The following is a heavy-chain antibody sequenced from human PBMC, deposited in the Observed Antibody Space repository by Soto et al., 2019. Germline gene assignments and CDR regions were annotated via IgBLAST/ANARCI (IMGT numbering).Heavy chain of an antibody. Sequence: QVQLVQSGAEVKKPGASVKVSCKASGYTFTRYGLSWVRQAPGQGLEWMGWISAYNGNTDHAQKFQGRVTLTTDTCTSSDWRELRSLSWDDTAVYYWARLSMVAGYFQRWGQGALVTVSS. J-gene: IGHJ1*01. CDR2: ISAYNGNT. CDR1: GYTFTRYG. V-gene: IGHV1-18*01. CDR3: ARLSMVAGYFQR. D-gene: IGHD2-8*01.